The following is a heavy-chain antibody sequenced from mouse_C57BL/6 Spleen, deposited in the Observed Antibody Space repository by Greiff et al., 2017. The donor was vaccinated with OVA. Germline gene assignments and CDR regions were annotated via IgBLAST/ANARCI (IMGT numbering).Heavy chain of an antibody. J-gene: IGHJ2*01. Sequence: QVQLQQPGAELVRPGSSVKLSCKASGYTFTSYWMHWVKQRPIQGLEWIGNSDPSDSETHYNQKFKDKATLTVDKSSSTAYMQLSSLTSEDSAVYYCATTTVVATDYWGQGTTLTVSS. CDR3: ATTTVVATDY. V-gene: IGHV1-52*01. CDR2: SDPSDSET. CDR1: GYTFTSYW. D-gene: IGHD1-1*01.